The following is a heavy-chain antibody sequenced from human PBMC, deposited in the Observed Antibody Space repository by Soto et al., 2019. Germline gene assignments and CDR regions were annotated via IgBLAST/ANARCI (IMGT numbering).Heavy chain of an antibody. Sequence: GASVKVSCKASGYTITTFGISWVRQAPGQGLEWMGWIDPKNGNTKDAQKFQGRVTMTTDTSTSTAYMELRSLRSDDTAVYYCAKEYCDSSRCYLPDYWGQGALVTVSS. CDR3: AKEYCDSSRCYLPDY. V-gene: IGHV1-18*01. CDR1: GYTITTFG. J-gene: IGHJ4*02. CDR2: IDPKNGNT. D-gene: IGHD2-2*01.